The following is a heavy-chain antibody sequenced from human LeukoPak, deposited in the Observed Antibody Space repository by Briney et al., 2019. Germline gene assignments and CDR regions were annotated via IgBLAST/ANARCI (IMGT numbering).Heavy chain of an antibody. CDR3: TTCLNGAGQPVAIYYYGMDV. CDR1: GYTLTEMS. V-gene: IGHV1-24*01. D-gene: IGHD2-2*01. CDR2: FDPEDGET. Sequence: ASVKVSCKLSGYTLTEMSIHWVRQAPGGALEWMGGFDPEDGETVYAPKCQGRVTMTEDTSADTAYMELSSLRSEETALYYCTTCLNGAGQPVAIYYYGMDVWGQGTTVTVSS. J-gene: IGHJ6*02.